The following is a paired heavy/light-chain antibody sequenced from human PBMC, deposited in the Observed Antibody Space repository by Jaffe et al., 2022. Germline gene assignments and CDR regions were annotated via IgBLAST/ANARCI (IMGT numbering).Heavy chain of an antibody. CDR3: AHRVNYNGNWNGGAFDI. V-gene: IGHV2-5*02. J-gene: IGHJ3*02. Sequence: QITLKESGPTLVTPTQTLTLTCTFSGFSLTSHPVGVGWIRQPPGKALEWLAFSYWDDDHRYNPSLKNRLSVMKDASKNHVVLIMTNMDPEDTATYFCAHRVNYNGNWNGGAFDIWGQGTTVIVSS. CDR1: GFSLTSHPVG. CDR2: SYWDDDH. D-gene: IGHD1-1*01.
Light chain of an antibody. J-gene: IGKJ4*01. Sequence: DIQMTQSPSTLSASVGDRVTITCRASQTISDWLAWYQQKPGEAPKLLIYQASYLQSGVPSRFSGSGSGTEFTLTISSLQPDDFATYYCQHYNDYSTFGGGTKVEIK. CDR2: QAS. V-gene: IGKV1-5*03. CDR1: QTISDW. CDR3: QHYNDYST.